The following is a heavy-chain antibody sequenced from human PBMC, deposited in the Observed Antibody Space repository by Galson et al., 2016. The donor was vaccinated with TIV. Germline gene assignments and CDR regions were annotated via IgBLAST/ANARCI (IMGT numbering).Heavy chain of an antibody. CDR1: GFRFNSYA. D-gene: IGHD4-17*01. J-gene: IGHJ4*02. CDR2: ISDSGDST. V-gene: IGHV3-23*01. Sequence: SLRLSCAASGFRFNSYALYAMLWLRQASGIVLVSVSAISDSGDSTYYADSVKGRFTISRDNSMNTLYLQMDSLRAEDTAIYSCAKVRLFNGDYRDYWGQGTLVTVSS. CDR3: AKVRLFNGDYRDY.